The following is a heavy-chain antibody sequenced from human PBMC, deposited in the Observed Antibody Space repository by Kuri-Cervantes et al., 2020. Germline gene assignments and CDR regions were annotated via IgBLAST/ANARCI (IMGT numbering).Heavy chain of an antibody. CDR3: AKDSHSSGWYGVDY. Sequence: GGSLRLSCAASGFTFDDYAMHWVRQAPGKGLEWVSGISWNSGSIGYADSVKGRFTISRDNAKNSLYLQMNSLRAGDTTIYYCAKDSHSSGWYGVDYWGQGTLVTVSS. CDR1: GFTFDDYA. V-gene: IGHV3-9*01. J-gene: IGHJ4*02. D-gene: IGHD6-19*01. CDR2: ISWNSGSI.